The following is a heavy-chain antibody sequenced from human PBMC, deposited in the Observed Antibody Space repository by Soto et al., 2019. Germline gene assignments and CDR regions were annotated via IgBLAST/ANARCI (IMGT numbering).Heavy chain of an antibody. J-gene: IGHJ4*02. CDR2: INSVSGGT. V-gene: IGHV1-2*02. Sequence: ASVKVSCKASGYTDTIYFIHWLRLAPGQGLEWLAWINSVSGGTNYAHKFLGRVTMTRDRSTTTAFMELRGLRSDDTAVYYCARGGSYYALWGQGTLVTVSS. D-gene: IGHD1-26*01. CDR1: GYTDTIYF. CDR3: ARGGSYYAL.